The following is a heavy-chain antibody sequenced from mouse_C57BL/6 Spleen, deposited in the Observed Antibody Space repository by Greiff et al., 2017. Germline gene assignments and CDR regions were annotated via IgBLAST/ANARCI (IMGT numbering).Heavy chain of an antibody. Sequence: VQLQQPGAELVKPGASVKLSCKASGYTFTSYWMPWVKQRPGQGLEWIGMIPTNSGSTNYTEKFKRQANLTVDKSSSPAYMPLSSLTSEDSAVYYCASSYYYGRSPWFAYWGQGTLVTVSA. D-gene: IGHD1-1*01. CDR3: ASSYYYGRSPWFAY. CDR1: GYTFTSYW. CDR2: IPTNSGST. J-gene: IGHJ3*01. V-gene: IGHV1-64*01.